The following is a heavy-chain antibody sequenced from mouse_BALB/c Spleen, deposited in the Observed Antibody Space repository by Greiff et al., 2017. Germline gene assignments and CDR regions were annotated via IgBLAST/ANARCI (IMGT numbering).Heavy chain of an antibody. V-gene: IGHV5-9-4*01. D-gene: IGHD2-3*01. Sequence: DVQLQESGGGLVKPGGSLKLSCAASGFTFSSYAMSWVRQSPEKRLEWVAEISSGGSYTYYPDTVTGRFTISRDNAKNTLYLEMSSLRSEDTAMYYCARGGDGYYPFDYWGQGTTLTVSS. CDR1: GFTFSSYA. J-gene: IGHJ2*01. CDR3: ARGGDGYYPFDY. CDR2: ISSGGSYT.